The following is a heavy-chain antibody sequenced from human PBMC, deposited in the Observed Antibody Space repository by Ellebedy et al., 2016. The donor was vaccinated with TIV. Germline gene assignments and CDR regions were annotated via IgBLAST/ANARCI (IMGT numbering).Heavy chain of an antibody. V-gene: IGHV3-72*01. CDR2: TKDKANSYTT. CDR3: AGEGYSSGPDFDY. Sequence: GESLKISXAASGFSFSDHYMNWVRQAPGKGLEWVGRTKDKANSYTTEYAASVKGRFTISRDVSKNSVYLQMNTLKTEDTAVYYCAGEGYSSGPDFDYWGQGTLVIVSS. D-gene: IGHD3-22*01. CDR1: GFSFSDHY. J-gene: IGHJ4*02.